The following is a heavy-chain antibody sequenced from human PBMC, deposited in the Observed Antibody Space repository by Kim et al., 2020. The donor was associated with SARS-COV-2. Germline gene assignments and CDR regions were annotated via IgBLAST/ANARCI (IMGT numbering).Heavy chain of an antibody. J-gene: IGHJ4*02. Sequence: THYNPYLKSRVTMSVDTSKNQFSLKLSSVTAADTAVYYCARGDEDLNFDYWGQGTLVTVSS. V-gene: IGHV4-4*07. CDR3: ARGDEDLNFDY. CDR2: T.